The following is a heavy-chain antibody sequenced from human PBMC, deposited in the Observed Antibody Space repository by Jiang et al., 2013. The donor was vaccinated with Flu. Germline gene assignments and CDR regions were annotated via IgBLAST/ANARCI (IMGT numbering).Heavy chain of an antibody. CDR3: ARGLSDYVWGSYRFGAFDI. CDR1: GGSFSGYY. Sequence: LLKPSETLSLTCAVYGGSFSGYYWSWIRQPPGKGLEWIGEINHSGSTNYNPSLKSRVTISVDTSKNQFSLKLSSVTAADTAVYYCARGLSDYVWGSYRFGAFDIWGQGTMV. J-gene: IGHJ3*02. D-gene: IGHD3-16*02. CDR2: INHSGST. V-gene: IGHV4-34*01.